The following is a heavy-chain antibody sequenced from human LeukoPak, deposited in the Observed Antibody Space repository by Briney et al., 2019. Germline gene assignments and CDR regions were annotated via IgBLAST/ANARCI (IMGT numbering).Heavy chain of an antibody. J-gene: IGHJ6*03. CDR3: TRNETTGLQRTPYYHSYVDV. Sequence: SETLSLTCTVSGGSITNNAYYWAWIRQPPGKGLEWIGSIYYSGSTHYNPSLKSRLTISVDASKNQFSLKLSSVTAADTAVYYCTRNETTGLQRTPYYHSYVDVWGKGTTVTVSS. V-gene: IGHV4-39*01. CDR2: IYYSGST. CDR1: GGSITNNAYY. D-gene: IGHD4-11*01.